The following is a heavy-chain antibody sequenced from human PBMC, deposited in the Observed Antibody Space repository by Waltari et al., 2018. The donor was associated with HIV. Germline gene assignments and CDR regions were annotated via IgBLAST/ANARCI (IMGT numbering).Heavy chain of an antibody. D-gene: IGHD3-10*01. CDR3: ARAGRSFSSRPKTFDI. CDR1: GGSITSTNNY. Sequence: QLQLWASGPGLAGASEALSLTCFVSGGSITSTNNYWGWIRQPPGEGLEWIGSLYYTGAAYYGPSLKSRVTISVDTSKNQFSLKLSSVTATDAAVYFCARAGRSFSSRPKTFDIWGPGTMVTVSS. CDR2: LYYTGAA. V-gene: IGHV4-39*01. J-gene: IGHJ3*02.